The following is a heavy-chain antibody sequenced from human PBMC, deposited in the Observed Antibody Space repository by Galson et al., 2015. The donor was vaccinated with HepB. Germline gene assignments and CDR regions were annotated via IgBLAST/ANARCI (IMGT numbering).Heavy chain of an antibody. Sequence: SLRLSCAASGFTFSIYAMHWVRQAPGKGLEWVAVISYDGSNKYYADSVKGRFTISRDNSKNTLYLQMNSLRTEDTAVYYCARDLRYCTSTSCYFEYYFDYWGQGTLVTASS. CDR3: ARDLRYCTSTSCYFEYYFDY. D-gene: IGHD2-2*01. J-gene: IGHJ4*02. CDR2: ISYDGSNK. V-gene: IGHV3-30-3*01. CDR1: GFTFSIYA.